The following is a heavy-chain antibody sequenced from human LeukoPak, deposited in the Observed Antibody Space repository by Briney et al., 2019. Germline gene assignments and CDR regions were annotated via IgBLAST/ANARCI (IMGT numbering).Heavy chain of an antibody. CDR1: GFTFSSYW. CDR3: ARAPKSISSSDFDY. Sequence: GGSLRLSCAASGFTFSSYWMHWVRQAPGKGLVWVSRINSDGSTTNYADYVKGRFTISRDNAKNTLYLQMNSLRSEDTAVYYCARAPKSISSSDFDYWGQGTLVTVSS. CDR2: INSDGSTT. J-gene: IGHJ4*02. V-gene: IGHV3-74*01. D-gene: IGHD6-6*01.